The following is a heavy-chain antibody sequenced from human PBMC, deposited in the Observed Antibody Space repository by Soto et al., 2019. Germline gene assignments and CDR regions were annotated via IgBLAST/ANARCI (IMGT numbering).Heavy chain of an antibody. Sequence: GASVKVSCKVSGYTLTELSMHWVRQAPGKGLEWRGGLVPEDGTANYAQKFQGRVTITADESTGTAYMELSSLRSEDTAVYYCARRRRERFLYSSSWYEYLFAYCGQGSLVTVSS. CDR1: GYTLTELS. J-gene: IGHJ1*01. CDR2: LVPEDGTA. CDR3: ARRRRERFLYSSSWYEYLFAY. D-gene: IGHD6-13*01. V-gene: IGHV1-24*01.